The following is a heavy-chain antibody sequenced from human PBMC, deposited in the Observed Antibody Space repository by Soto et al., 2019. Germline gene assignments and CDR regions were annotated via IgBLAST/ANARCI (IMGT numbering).Heavy chain of an antibody. V-gene: IGHV1-18*04. CDR1: GYTFPNYA. Sequence: QVQLVQSGVEVKKPGASVKVSCKASGYTFPNYAINWVRQAPGQGREWMGWISAYNGNTDYTQKLQGRVTMTTDTSTTTVNITRTDHRADETSVYYCARVVIRASGCHCYWGYFNHWGQGTLVTVSS. J-gene: IGHJ1*01. CDR3: ARVVIRASGCHCYWGYFNH. CDR2: ISAYNGNT. D-gene: IGHD2-15*01.